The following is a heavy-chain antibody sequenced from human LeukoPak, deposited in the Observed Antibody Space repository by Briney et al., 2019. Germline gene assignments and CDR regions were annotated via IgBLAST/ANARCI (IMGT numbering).Heavy chain of an antibody. CDR1: GYTFTSYD. D-gene: IGHD3-10*01. J-gene: IGHJ2*01. V-gene: IGHV1-18*01. CDR2: ISAYNGNT. CDR3: ARAEGLLWFGELSVKGSWYFDL. Sequence: GASVKVSCKASGYTFTSYDINWVRQAPGQGLEWMGWISAYNGNTNYAQKLQGRVTMTTDTSTSTAYMELRSLRSDDTAVYYCARAEGLLWFGELSVKGSWYFDLWGRGTLVTVSS.